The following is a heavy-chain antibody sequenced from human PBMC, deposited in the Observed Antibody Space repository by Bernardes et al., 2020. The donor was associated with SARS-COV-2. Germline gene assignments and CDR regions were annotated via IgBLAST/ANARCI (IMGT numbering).Heavy chain of an antibody. V-gene: IGHV1-69*13. CDR1: GGTSSTYA. Sequence: SVKVSCKASGGTSSTYAISWVRQAPGQGPEWMGAIIPVFGTRDYAQKFQGRVTITADESTNTVYMELSSLRSDDTAVFYCARESPPPEPIFWGQGTLVIVSS. CDR3: ARESPPPEPIF. J-gene: IGHJ4*02. D-gene: IGHD3-9*01. CDR2: IIPVFGTR.